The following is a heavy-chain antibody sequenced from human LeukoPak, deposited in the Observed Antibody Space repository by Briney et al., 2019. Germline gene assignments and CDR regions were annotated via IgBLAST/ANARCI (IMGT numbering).Heavy chain of an antibody. CDR2: ISSSSYI. CDR1: GFTFSSYS. CDR3: GAGTFYYYMDV. J-gene: IGHJ6*03. V-gene: IGHV3-21*01. Sequence: PGGSLRLSCAASGFTFSSYSMNWVRQAPGKGLEWVSSISSSSYIYYADSVKGRFTISRDDAKNSLYLQMNSLRAEDTAVYYCGAGTFYYYMDVWGKGTTVTVSS. D-gene: IGHD1/OR15-1a*01.